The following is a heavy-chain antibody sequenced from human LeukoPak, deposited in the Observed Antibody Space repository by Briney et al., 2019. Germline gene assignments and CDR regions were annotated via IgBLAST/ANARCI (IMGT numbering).Heavy chain of an antibody. Sequence: ASVKVSCKASGYTFTSYDINWVRQATGQGLEWMGWMNPNSGNTGYAQKFQGRVTMTRNTSISTAYMELSSLRSEDTAVYYCASLTPGAAAGTPGRTTTYYYYGMDVWGQGTTVTVSS. CDR1: GYTFTSYD. CDR3: ASLTPGAAAGTPGRTTTYYYYGMDV. J-gene: IGHJ6*02. V-gene: IGHV1-8*01. D-gene: IGHD6-13*01. CDR2: MNPNSGNT.